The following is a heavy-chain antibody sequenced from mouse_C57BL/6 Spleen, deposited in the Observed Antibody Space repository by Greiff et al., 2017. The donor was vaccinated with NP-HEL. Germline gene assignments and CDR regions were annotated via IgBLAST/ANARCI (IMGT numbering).Heavy chain of an antibody. CDR2: ISSGGSYT. CDR1: GFTFSSYG. CDR3: ANPYAMDY. J-gene: IGHJ4*01. V-gene: IGHV5-6*01. Sequence: EVMLVESGGDLVKPGGSLKLSCAASGFTFSSYGMSWVRQTPDKRLEWVATISSGGSYTYYPDSVKGRFTISRDNAKNTLYLQMSSLKSEDTAMYYCANPYAMDYWGQGTSVTVSS.